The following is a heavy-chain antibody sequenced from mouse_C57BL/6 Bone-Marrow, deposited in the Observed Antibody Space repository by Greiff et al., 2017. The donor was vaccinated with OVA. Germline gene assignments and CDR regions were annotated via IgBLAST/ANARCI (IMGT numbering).Heavy chain of an antibody. CDR1: GYTFTSYW. Sequence: QVQLQQSGAELVMPGASVKLSCKASGYTFTSYWMHWVKQRPGQGLEWIGEIDPSDSYTNYNQKFKGKSTLTVDKSSSTAYMQLSSLTSEDSAVYYCARTPFITTVVAHWYFDVWGTGTTVTVSS. J-gene: IGHJ1*03. CDR2: IDPSDSYT. CDR3: ARTPFITTVVAHWYFDV. V-gene: IGHV1-69*01. D-gene: IGHD1-1*01.